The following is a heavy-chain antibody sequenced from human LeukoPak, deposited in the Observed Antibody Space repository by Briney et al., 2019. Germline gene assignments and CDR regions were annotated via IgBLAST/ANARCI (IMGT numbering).Heavy chain of an antibody. V-gene: IGHV4-4*02. CDR1: GDSISSSHW. Sequence: KASETLSLTCAVSGDSISSSHWWTWVRQPPGKGLEWIGEIYHRGTTNYNLSLKSRVTISVDRSKNQFSLRLTSVTAADTAVYYCARDYGSGDYYFAYWGQGALVTVSP. J-gene: IGHJ4*02. D-gene: IGHD3-10*01. CDR3: ARDYGSGDYYFAY. CDR2: IYHRGTT.